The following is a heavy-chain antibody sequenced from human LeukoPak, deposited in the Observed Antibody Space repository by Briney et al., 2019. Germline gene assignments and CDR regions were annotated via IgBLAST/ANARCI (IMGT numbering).Heavy chain of an antibody. CDR3: ARRRFSSTAGFDI. J-gene: IGHJ3*02. CDR1: GDPISHYY. CDR2: VYFSGST. V-gene: IGHV4-59*07. D-gene: IGHD6-13*01. Sequence: PADTLSLTCTVSGDPISHYYWSWIRQPPGKGLEWIGYVYFSGSTNYNPSLKSRVTISIDTSKNQFSLNLSSVTAADTAVYYCARRRFSSTAGFDIWGQGTMVTVSS.